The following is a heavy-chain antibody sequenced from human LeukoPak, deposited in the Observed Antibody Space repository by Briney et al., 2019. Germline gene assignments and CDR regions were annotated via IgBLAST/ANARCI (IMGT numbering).Heavy chain of an antibody. D-gene: IGHD2-21*01. CDR3: ARWYVVQNWFDP. CDR1: GYSISSAYY. V-gene: IGHV4-38-2*02. Sequence: SETLSLTCSVSGYSISSAYYWGWIRQPPGKGLEWIGTMYHSGSTNYNPSLKSRVTISVDTSKNQFSLKLSSVTAADTAVYYCARWYVVQNWFDPWGQGTLVTVSS. J-gene: IGHJ5*02. CDR2: MYHSGST.